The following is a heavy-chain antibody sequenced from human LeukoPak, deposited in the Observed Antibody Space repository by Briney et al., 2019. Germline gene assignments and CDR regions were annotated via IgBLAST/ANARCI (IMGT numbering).Heavy chain of an antibody. CDR1: GYSISSGYY. V-gene: IGHV4-38-2*02. D-gene: IGHD5-24*01. CDR3: ARGWLQSGFDY. CDR2: IYHSGST. Sequence: PSETLSLTCTVSGYSISSGYYWGWIRQPPGKGLEWIGSIYHSGSTYYNPSLKSRVTISVDTSKNQFSLQLNSVTPEDTAVYYCARGWLQSGFDYWGQGTLVTVSP. J-gene: IGHJ4*02.